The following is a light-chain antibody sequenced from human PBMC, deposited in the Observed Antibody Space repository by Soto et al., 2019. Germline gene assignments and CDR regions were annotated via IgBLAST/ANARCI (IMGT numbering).Light chain of an antibody. CDR1: QIISSG. CDR3: KQYDRYPVI. CDR2: KAS. J-gene: IGKJ4*01. Sequence: DSQMPQSPSTLPASVGDRDTLTSRASQIISSGWAGYKKKPGKAPNLLIYKASFLKRGAPPRFSGSGSGKDFPLPISSLHPEDFAIYYSKQYDRYPVIFGGGTKVDIK. V-gene: IGKV1-5*03.